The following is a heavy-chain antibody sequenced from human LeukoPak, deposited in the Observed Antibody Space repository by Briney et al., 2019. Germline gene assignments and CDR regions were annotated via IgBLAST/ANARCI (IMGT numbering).Heavy chain of an antibody. V-gene: IGHV4-31*03. CDR3: ARIAYDALDSYYYGMDV. Sequence: SETLSLTCTVSGGSISSGPYYWIWIRQHPGKGLEWIGHITYSGNTYYYPALNSRVTVSLDTSKTQFSLKLSSVTAADTAVYYCARIAYDALDSYYYGMDVWGQGTTATVSS. J-gene: IGHJ6*02. CDR1: GGSISSGPYY. CDR2: ITYSGNT. D-gene: IGHD3-3*01.